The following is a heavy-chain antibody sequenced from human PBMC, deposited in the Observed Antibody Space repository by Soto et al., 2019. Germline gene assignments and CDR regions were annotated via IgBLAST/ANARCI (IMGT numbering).Heavy chain of an antibody. Sequence: QVQLVQSGAEVRKPGSSVKVSCKAPGGTFSTYIISWVRQAPGQGLEWMGRIIPIPDITNYAQKFPGRVTVTADRSTSTAYMELTSLKSEDTAVYYSARDRITTRGDAFDLWGQGTMVTVSS. CDR3: ARDRITTRGDAFDL. J-gene: IGHJ3*01. V-gene: IGHV1-69*08. D-gene: IGHD2-2*01. CDR1: GGTFSTYI. CDR2: IIPIPDIT.